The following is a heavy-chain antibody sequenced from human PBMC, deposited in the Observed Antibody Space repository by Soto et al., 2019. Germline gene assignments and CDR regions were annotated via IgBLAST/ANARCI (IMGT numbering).Heavy chain of an antibody. Sequence: EVQLEESGGGLVKPGGSLRLSCAASGFTFNNAWLNWVHQAPGRGLEWVGRIKGKTDGETTDYAAPVKGRFSSSRDDSKNTLYLEMNSLKIEDTAVYYCTTSGTYGWGWGHGTLVTVSS. J-gene: IGHJ4*01. V-gene: IGHV3-15*07. CDR2: IKGKTDGETT. CDR1: GFTFNNAW. D-gene: IGHD1-26*01. CDR3: TTSGTYGWG.